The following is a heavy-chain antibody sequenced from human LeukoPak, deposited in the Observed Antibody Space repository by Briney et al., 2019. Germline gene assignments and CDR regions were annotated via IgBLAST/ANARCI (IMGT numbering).Heavy chain of an antibody. CDR3: ARDLSWYGIDV. V-gene: IGHV4-59*01. CDR2: IYYSGST. CDR1: GGSISTYY. Sequence: PSETLSLTCTVSGGSISTYYWSWIRQTPGKGLEWVGYIYYSGSTNYNPSLKSRVTISVDTSRNQFSLNLTSVTAADTAMYYCARDLSWYGIDVWGQGTTVTVSS. J-gene: IGHJ6*02.